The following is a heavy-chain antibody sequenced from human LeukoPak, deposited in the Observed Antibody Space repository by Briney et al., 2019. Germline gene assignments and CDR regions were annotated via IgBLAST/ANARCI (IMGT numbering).Heavy chain of an antibody. V-gene: IGHV4-34*01. Sequence: SETLSLTCAVYGGSFSGYYWSWIRQPPGKGLEWIGEINHSGSTNYNPSLKSRGTISVDTSKNQFSLKLSSVTAADTAVYYCARGRGRWVTTGWFDLWGQGTLVTVSS. D-gene: IGHD4-17*01. CDR2: INHSGST. CDR3: ARGRGRWVTTGWFDL. CDR1: GGSFSGYY. J-gene: IGHJ5*02.